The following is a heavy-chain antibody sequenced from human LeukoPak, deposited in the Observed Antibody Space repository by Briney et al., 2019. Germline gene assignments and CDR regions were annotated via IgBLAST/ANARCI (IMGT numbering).Heavy chain of an antibody. Sequence: GGSLRLSCAASGFTFSDYYMSWIRQAPGKGLEWVSYISSSGSTIYYADSVKGRFTISRDNAKNSLYLQMNSLRAEDTAVYYCARADTYYYGSDYYYYYMDVWGKGTTVTISS. J-gene: IGHJ6*03. CDR1: GFTFSDYY. V-gene: IGHV3-11*04. CDR2: ISSSGSTI. CDR3: ARADTYYYGSDYYYYYMDV. D-gene: IGHD3-10*01.